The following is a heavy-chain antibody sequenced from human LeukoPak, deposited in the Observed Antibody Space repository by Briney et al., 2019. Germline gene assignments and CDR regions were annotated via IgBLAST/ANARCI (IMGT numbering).Heavy chain of an antibody. V-gene: IGHV1-2*02. D-gene: IGHD3-22*01. Sequence: ASVKVSCKASGYTFTGYYMHWVRPAPGQGLEWMGWINPNSGGTNYAQKFQGRVTMTRDTSISTAYMELSRLRSDDTAVYYCARVSYDSSGYSLDYWGQGTLVTVSS. CDR1: GYTFTGYY. J-gene: IGHJ4*02. CDR3: ARVSYDSSGYSLDY. CDR2: INPNSGGT.